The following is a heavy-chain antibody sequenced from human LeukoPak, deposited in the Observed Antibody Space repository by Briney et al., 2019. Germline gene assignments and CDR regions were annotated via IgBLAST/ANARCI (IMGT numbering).Heavy chain of an antibody. CDR2: ISSSSSYT. V-gene: IGHV3-11*06. CDR1: GFTFSDYY. D-gene: IGHD4-11*01. CDR3: ARAPHYSNYGPYYYGMDV. Sequence: PGGSLRLSCAASGFTFSDYYKSWIRQAPGKGLEWVSYISSSSSYTNYADSVKGRFTISRDNAKNSLYLQINSLRAEDTAVYYCARAPHYSNYGPYYYGMDVWGQGTTVTVSS. J-gene: IGHJ6*02.